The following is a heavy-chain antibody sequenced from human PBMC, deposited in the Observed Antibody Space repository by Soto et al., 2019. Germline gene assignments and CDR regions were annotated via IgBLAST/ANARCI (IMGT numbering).Heavy chain of an antibody. V-gene: IGHV2-5*01. CDR1: GFSLSTSGVG. J-gene: IGHJ5*02. CDR3: AHRRGIVVVPAAKDTNWFDP. CDR2: IYWNDDK. Sequence: SGPTLVNPTQTLTLTCTFSGFSLSTSGVGVGWIRQPPGKALEWLALIYWNDDKRYSPSLKSRLTTTKDTSKNQVVLTMTNMDPVDTAKYYCAHRRGIVVVPAAKDTNWFDPWGQGTLVTVSS. D-gene: IGHD2-2*01.